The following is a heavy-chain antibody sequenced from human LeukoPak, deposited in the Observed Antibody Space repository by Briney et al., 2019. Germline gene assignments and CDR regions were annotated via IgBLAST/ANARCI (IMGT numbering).Heavy chain of an antibody. D-gene: IGHD6-13*01. CDR1: GGSISSSSYY. CDR2: IYYSGST. Sequence: SETLSLTCTASGGSISSSSYYWGWIRQPPGKGLEWIGSIYYSGSTYYNPSLKSRVTISVDTSKNQFTLKLSSVTAADTAVYYCARDYSVRGLGFDPWGQGTLVTVSS. V-gene: IGHV4-39*06. CDR3: ARDYSVRGLGFDP. J-gene: IGHJ5*02.